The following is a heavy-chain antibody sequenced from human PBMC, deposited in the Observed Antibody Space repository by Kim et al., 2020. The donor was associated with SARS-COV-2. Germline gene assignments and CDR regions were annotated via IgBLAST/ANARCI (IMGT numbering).Heavy chain of an antibody. CDR1: GFTFSNYW. D-gene: IGHD6-19*01. CDR3: RAGLPDY. CDR2: IKQDGSQK. J-gene: IGHJ4*02. Sequence: GGSLRLSCAASGFTFSNYWMSWVRQAPGKGLEWVGSIKQDGSQKYFVGSLRGRFTISRDNAKNSVSLQMNSLKVEDTAVYYCRAGLPDYWGQGTLVTVSS. V-gene: IGHV3-7*01.